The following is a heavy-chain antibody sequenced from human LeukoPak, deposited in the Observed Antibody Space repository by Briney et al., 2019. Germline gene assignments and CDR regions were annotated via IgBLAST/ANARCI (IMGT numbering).Heavy chain of an antibody. V-gene: IGHV1-69*13. CDR2: IIRLFGTA. CDR1: GGTFSSYA. D-gene: IGHD6-13*01. Sequence: SVKVSCNASGGTFSSYAIRCVRQAPGPGLEWMGSIIRLFGTASSAQKFGGRVRMRADDSTRIAYIALSSLRSDHTAVDPVARARKTYRSSWYFEYWGQGTLVTVSS. J-gene: IGHJ4*02. CDR3: ARARKTYRSSWYFEY.